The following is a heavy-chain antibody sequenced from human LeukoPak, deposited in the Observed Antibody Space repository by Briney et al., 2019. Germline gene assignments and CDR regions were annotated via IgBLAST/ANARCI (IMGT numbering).Heavy chain of an antibody. J-gene: IGHJ4*02. CDR3: AKDGMSLDSSWFDY. Sequence: GGSLRLSCAASGFTFSSYWMHWVRQAPGKGLVWVSCINSDGSSTSYADSVKGRFTISRDNSKNTLYLQMNSLRAEDTAVYYCAKDGMSLDSSWFDYWGQGALVTVSS. CDR1: GFTFSSYW. D-gene: IGHD6-13*01. CDR2: INSDGSST. V-gene: IGHV3-74*01.